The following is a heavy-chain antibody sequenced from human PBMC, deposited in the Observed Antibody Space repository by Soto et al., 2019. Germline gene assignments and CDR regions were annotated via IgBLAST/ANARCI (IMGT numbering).Heavy chain of an antibody. J-gene: IGHJ6*02. CDR1: GDSVSSNSAA. CDR3: ARVSSSNYYYYGMDV. D-gene: IGHD6-19*01. CDR2: TYYRSKWYN. Sequence: SQILSLTCAISGDSVSSNSAALNLIRHPPSGGLEWLGRTYYRSKWYNDYAVSVKSRITINPDTSKNQFSLKLSSVTAADTAVYYCARVSSSNYYYYGMDVWGQGTTVTVSS. V-gene: IGHV6-1*01.